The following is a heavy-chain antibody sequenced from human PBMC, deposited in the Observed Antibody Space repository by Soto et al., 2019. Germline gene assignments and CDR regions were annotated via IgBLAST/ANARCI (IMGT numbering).Heavy chain of an antibody. Sequence: SETLSLTCAVSRGSIYTTKGWSWVRQPPGKGLEWIGEIFHSGNTYYNPSLASRVTISVDTSKNQFSLNLRSVTAADTAVYYCARRTWGMDVWGQGTTVTVSS. V-gene: IGHV4-4*02. J-gene: IGHJ6*02. D-gene: IGHD2-8*01. CDR3: ARRTWGMDV. CDR1: RGSIYTTKG. CDR2: IFHSGNT.